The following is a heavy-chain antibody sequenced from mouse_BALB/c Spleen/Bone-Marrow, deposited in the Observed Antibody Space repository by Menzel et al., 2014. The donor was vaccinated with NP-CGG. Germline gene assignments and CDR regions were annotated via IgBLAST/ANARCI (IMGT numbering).Heavy chain of an antibody. Sequence: DVMLVESGGGLVQPGGSLKLSCATSGFTFSDYYMYWVRQTPEKRLEWVAYISNGGGSTYYPDTVKGRFTISRDNAKNTLYLQMSRLKSEDTAMYYCARHLYGNYGAMDYWGQGTSVTVSP. CDR2: ISNGGGST. J-gene: IGHJ4*01. CDR3: ARHLYGNYGAMDY. V-gene: IGHV5-12*02. CDR1: GFTFSDYY. D-gene: IGHD2-1*01.